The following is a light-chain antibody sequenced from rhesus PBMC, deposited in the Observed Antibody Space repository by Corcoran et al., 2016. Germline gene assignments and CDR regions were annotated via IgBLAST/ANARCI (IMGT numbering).Light chain of an antibody. Sequence: QVILTQSPATLSLSPGERATLSCRASQSVSSYLPWYQQKPGQAPRLLIYGASSRAPGIPDRFSGSGSGTEFTLAISSMEPEDFAVYYCQKYSSSPFTFGPGTKLDIK. V-gene: IGKV3-53*01. CDR1: QSVSSY. J-gene: IGKJ3*01. CDR2: GAS. CDR3: QKYSSSPFT.